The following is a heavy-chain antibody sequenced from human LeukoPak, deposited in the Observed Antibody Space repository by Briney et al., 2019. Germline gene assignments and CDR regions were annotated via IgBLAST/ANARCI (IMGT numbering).Heavy chain of an antibody. CDR1: GYTFTTYG. D-gene: IGHD5-18*01. V-gene: IGHV1-18*01. Sequence: ASVKVSSKPSGYTFTTYGISWVRQAPGQGLEWMGWISAYNGNTNYAQKLQGRVTMTTDTSTSTVYMELRRLRSDDTAVYYCARGTLDTAMVSPWGQGTLVTVSS. J-gene: IGHJ5*02. CDR2: ISAYNGNT. CDR3: ARGTLDTAMVSP.